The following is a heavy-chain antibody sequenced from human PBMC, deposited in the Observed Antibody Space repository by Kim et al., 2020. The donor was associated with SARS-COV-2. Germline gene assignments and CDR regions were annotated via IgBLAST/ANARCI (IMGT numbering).Heavy chain of an antibody. CDR2: INSKTDGGST. J-gene: IGHJ6*02. V-gene: IGHV3-15*01. CDR3: TTLLRYFDWLAVKYYYYGMDV. CDR1: GLTLSNAW. Sequence: GGSLRLSCEVSGLTLSNAWMSWVRQAPGKGLEWVGRINSKTDGGSTDYAAPVKGRITISRDDSKNTLYLQMNSIKTEDTAVYYYTTLLRYFDWLAVKYYYYGMDVWGQGTTVTVSS. D-gene: IGHD3-9*01.